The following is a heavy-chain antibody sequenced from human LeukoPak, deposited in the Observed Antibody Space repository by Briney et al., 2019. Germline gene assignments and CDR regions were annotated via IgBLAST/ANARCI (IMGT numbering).Heavy chain of an antibody. D-gene: IGHD3-22*01. CDR2: ISYDGSNK. CDR1: GFTFSSYG. J-gene: IGHJ4*02. Sequence: PGGSLRLSCAASGFTFSSYGMHWVRQAPGKGLEWVAVISYDGSNKYYADSVKGRFTISRDNSKNTLYLQMNSLRAEDTAVYYCAKTVGYYYDSSGMSRWGQGTLVTVSS. V-gene: IGHV3-30*18. CDR3: AKTVGYYYDSSGMSR.